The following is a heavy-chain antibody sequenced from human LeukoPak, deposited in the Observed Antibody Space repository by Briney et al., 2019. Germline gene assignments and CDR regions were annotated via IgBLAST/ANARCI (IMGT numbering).Heavy chain of an antibody. V-gene: IGHV3-23*01. CDR1: GFTFSSYA. D-gene: IGHD4-17*01. J-gene: IGHJ4*02. Sequence: GSLRLSCAASGFTFSSYAMSWVRQAPGKGLEWVSAISGSGGSTYYADSVKGRFTISRGNSKNTLYLQMNSLRAEDTAVYYCARMTTVTTGDYWGQGTLVTVSS. CDR2: ISGSGGST. CDR3: ARMTTVTTGDY.